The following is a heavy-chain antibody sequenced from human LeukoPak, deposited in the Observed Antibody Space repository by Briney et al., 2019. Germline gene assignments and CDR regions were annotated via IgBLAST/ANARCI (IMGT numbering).Heavy chain of an antibody. V-gene: IGHV1-69*04. CDR3: ARDRGRGYSYGYRDDAFDI. Sequence: SVKVSCKASGCSFSSSAISWVRQAPGQGLEWMGRIIPILGIANYAQKFQGRVTITADKSTSTAYMELSSLRSEDTAVYYCARDRGRGYSYGYRDDAFDIWGQGTMVTVSS. J-gene: IGHJ3*02. CDR2: IIPILGIA. CDR1: GCSFSSSA. D-gene: IGHD5-18*01.